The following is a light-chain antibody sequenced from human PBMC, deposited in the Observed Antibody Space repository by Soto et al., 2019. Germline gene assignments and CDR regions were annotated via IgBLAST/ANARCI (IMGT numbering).Light chain of an antibody. CDR1: SSDVGGYNY. J-gene: IGLJ2*01. CDR2: DVS. CDR3: SSYTSSSIVV. V-gene: IGLV2-14*01. Sequence: QSALTQPASVSGSPGQSITISCTGTSSDVGGYNYVSWYQQHPGKAPKLRIYDVSNRPSGVSNRFSGSKSGNTASLTISGIQAEDEADYYCSSYTSSSIVVFGGGTKLTVL.